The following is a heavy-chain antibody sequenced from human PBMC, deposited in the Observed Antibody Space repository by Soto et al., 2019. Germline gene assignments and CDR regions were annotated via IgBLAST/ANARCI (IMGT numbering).Heavy chain of an antibody. CDR1: VSTLNNAV. V-gene: IGHV3-23*01. D-gene: IGHD3-16*01. J-gene: IGHJ6*03. Sequence: GGSLRLSCAAPVSTLNNAVMTWVRQAPGKGLEWVSGIDTAGNTFYAESVKGRFIISRDDSKRTFYLQMNSLRAEDTAVYYCAKGWGTATYYMDVWGKGTTVTVSS. CDR3: AKGWGTATYYMDV. CDR2: IDTAGNT.